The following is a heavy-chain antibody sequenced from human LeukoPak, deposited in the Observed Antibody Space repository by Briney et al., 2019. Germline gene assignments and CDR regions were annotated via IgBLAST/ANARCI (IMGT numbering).Heavy chain of an antibody. CDR2: VDWSGST. CDR1: GDSIRYSRYY. J-gene: IGHJ4*01. V-gene: IGHV4-39*07. CDR3: ARERAGTGTEI. D-gene: IGHD6-13*01. Sequence: SETLSLTCSVSGDSIRYSRYYWAWIRQPPGKGLEWIGSVDWSGSTYYNPSLKSRVTISADTSKNQFSLKVYSVTAADTAIYYCARERAGTGTEIWGQEPWSPSPQ.